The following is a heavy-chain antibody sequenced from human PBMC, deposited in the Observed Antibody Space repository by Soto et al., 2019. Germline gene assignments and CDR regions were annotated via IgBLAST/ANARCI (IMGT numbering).Heavy chain of an antibody. CDR3: ARDFRGVDTAMVHSYYYGMDV. J-gene: IGHJ6*02. V-gene: IGHV1-18*01. Sequence: ASVKVSCKASGYTFTSYDINWVRQAPGQRLEWMGWINAGNGNTKFSQKLQGRVTMTTDTSTSTANMELRSLRSDDTAVYYCARDFRGVDTAMVHSYYYGMDVWGQGTTVTVSS. CDR2: INAGNGNT. CDR1: GYTFTSYD. D-gene: IGHD5-18*01.